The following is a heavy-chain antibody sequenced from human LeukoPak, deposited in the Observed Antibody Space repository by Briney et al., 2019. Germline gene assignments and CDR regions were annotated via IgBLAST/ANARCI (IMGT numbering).Heavy chain of an antibody. Sequence: PGGSLRLSCAASGFTFDDYGMHWVRQAPGKGLEWVSGISWNSGFIGYGDSVKGRFTISRDNAKNSLYLQMNSLRAEDMAFYYCAKDTSSSHDAFDIWGQGTMVTVSS. J-gene: IGHJ3*02. CDR2: ISWNSGFI. CDR1: GFTFDDYG. D-gene: IGHD6-6*01. V-gene: IGHV3-9*03. CDR3: AKDTSSSHDAFDI.